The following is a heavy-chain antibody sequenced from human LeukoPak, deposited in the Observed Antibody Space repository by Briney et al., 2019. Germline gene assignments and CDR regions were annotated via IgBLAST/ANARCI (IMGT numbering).Heavy chain of an antibody. CDR2: IYYSGST. J-gene: IGHJ5*02. V-gene: IGHV4-59*01. D-gene: IGHD6-13*01. CDR1: GGSISSYY. CDR3: ARDRGFAAAGTNWFDP. Sequence: SETLSLTCTVSGGSISSYYWSWIRQPPGKGLEWIGYIYYSGSTNYNPSLKSRVTISVDTSENQFSLKLSSVTAADTAVYYCARDRGFAAAGTNWFDPWGQGTLVTVSS.